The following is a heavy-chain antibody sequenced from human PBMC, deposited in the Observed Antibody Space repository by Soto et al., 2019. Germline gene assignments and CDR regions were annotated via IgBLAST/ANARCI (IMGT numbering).Heavy chain of an antibody. CDR2: MNPNSGNT. CDR3: GRRLYGDNVDN. J-gene: IGHJ4*02. D-gene: IGHD4-17*01. Sequence: QVQLVQSGAEVKKPGASVKVSCKASGYTFTSYDINWVRQATGQGLEWMGWMNPNSGNTGHAQKFQGTVTMTKNTSTSTVYMKLGSLTSGATAVYNFGRRLYGDNVDNWGEGALVTVAP. V-gene: IGHV1-8*01. CDR1: GYTFTSYD.